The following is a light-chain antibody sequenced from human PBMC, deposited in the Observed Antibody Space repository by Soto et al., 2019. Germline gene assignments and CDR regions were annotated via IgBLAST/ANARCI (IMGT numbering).Light chain of an antibody. J-gene: IGKJ5*01. V-gene: IGKV3-11*01. CDR3: HQRSNWPPDT. CDR2: GAS. CDR1: QSFHTF. Sequence: IVLTQSPGTVSLTPGDRATLSCRASQSFHTFLAWYQQKPGQAPRLLIYGASTRATGVPARFSGSGSGTDFTLTISSLEPEDFAVYYCHQRSNWPPDTFGQGTRLEI.